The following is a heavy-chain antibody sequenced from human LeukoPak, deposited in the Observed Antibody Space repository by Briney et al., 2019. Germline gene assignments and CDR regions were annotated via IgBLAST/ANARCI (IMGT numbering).Heavy chain of an antibody. V-gene: IGHV4-39*01. D-gene: IGHD6-19*01. CDR1: GGSISSDSYY. CDR3: ASLAVAGLSEGY. CDR2: IYYSGST. J-gene: IGHJ4*02. Sequence: RTSETLSLTCTVSGGSISSDSYYWAWIRQPPGKGLEWIASIYYSGSTYYNPSLKSRVTISVDTSRNQSSLKLNSVTAADTAVYYCASLAVAGLSEGYWGQGTLVIVSS.